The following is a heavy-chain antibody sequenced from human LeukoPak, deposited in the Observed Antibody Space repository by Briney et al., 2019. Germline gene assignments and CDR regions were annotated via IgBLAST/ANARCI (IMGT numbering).Heavy chain of an antibody. CDR2: ISRGGSTI. Sequence: GGSLRLSCAASGFTFSDYNMRWIRQAPGKGLEWVSSISRGGSTIYYADSVKGRFTISRDNAKNSLYLQMNSLRAEDTAVYYCAELGITMIGGVWGKGTTVTISS. J-gene: IGHJ6*04. D-gene: IGHD3-10*02. V-gene: IGHV3-11*04. CDR1: GFTFSDYN. CDR3: AELGITMIGGV.